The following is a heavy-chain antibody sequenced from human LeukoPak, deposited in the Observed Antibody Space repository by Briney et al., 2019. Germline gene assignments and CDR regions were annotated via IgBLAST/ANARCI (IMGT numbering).Heavy chain of an antibody. J-gene: IGHJ4*02. Sequence: ASVKVSCKASGYTFTSYYMHWVRQAPGQGLEWLGIINPSGGSTSYATNSEGRVTMRTATSTSTVYMELSGLKAEDTAVSYCGRPPLDSSGHPFDYWGQGTLVTVSS. D-gene: IGHD3-22*01. CDR1: GYTFTSYY. CDR3: GRPPLDSSGHPFDY. CDR2: INPSGGST. V-gene: IGHV1-46*01.